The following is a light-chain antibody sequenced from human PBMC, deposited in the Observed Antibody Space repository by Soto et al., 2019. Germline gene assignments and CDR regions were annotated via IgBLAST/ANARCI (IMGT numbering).Light chain of an antibody. CDR3: QQSNNWPWT. CDR1: QGVTTN. CDR2: DAS. J-gene: IGKJ1*01. Sequence: DRVMTQSPATLSVSPGGRATLSCRAGQGVTTNFAWYQQKSGQSPRLLIYDASTRATGIPARFSGSGSGTEFTLTISSLQSEDFAVYYCQQSNNWPWTFGQGTKVDIK. V-gene: IGKV3-15*01.